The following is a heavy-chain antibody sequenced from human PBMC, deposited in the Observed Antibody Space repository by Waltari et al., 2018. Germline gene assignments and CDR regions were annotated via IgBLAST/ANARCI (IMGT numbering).Heavy chain of an antibody. CDR3: ARKLELRGYFDY. Sequence: QVQLVQSGAEVKKPGSSVTVSCKASGGTFSTYAISWVRQAPGQGLEWRGRIIPIFGTANYAQKFQGRVTITADKSTSTAYMELSSLRSEDTAVYYCARKLELRGYFDYWGQGTLVTVSS. J-gene: IGHJ4*02. D-gene: IGHD1-7*01. CDR1: GGTFSTYA. CDR2: IIPIFGTA. V-gene: IGHV1-69*08.